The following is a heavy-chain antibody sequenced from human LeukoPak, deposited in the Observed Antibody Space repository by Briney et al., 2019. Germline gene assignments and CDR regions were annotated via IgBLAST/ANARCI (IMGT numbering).Heavy chain of an antibody. CDR1: GYTFTDFG. CDR2: ISPYNGNT. V-gene: IGHV1-18*01. D-gene: IGHD6-19*01. CDR3: ARAGPGSGWYFDY. J-gene: IGHJ4*02. Sequence: ASVKVSCKASGYTFTDFGISWVRQAPGQGLEWMGWISPYNGNTRYAQKFQGRVAMTTDTSTITAYMELRGLRFNDTAVYYCARAGPGSGWYFDYWGQGTLVTVSS.